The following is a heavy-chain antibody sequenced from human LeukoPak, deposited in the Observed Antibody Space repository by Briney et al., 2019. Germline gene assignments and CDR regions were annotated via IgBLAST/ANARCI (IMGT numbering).Heavy chain of an antibody. J-gene: IGHJ4*02. CDR3: ARDLEELGFDY. Sequence: SETLSLTCTVSGGSISSSSYYWGWIRQPPGKGLEWIGSIYYSGSTYYNPSLKSRVTISVDTSKNQFSLKLSSVTAADTAVYYCARDLEELGFDYWGQGTLVTVSS. V-gene: IGHV4-39*07. CDR1: GGSISSSSYY. D-gene: IGHD7-27*01. CDR2: IYYSGST.